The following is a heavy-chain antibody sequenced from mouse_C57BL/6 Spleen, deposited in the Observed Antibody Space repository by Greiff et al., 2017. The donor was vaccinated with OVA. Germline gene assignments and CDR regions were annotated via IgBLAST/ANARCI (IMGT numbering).Heavy chain of an antibody. D-gene: IGHD2-3*01. V-gene: IGHV1-80*01. J-gene: IGHJ4*01. Sequence: LVESGAELVKPGASVKISCKASGYAFSSYWMNWVKQRPGKGLEWIGQIYPGDGDTNYNGKFKGKATLTADKSSSTAYMQLSSLTSEDSAVHFCARWLLDYYAMDYWGQGTSVTVSS. CDR1: GYAFSSYW. CDR2: IYPGDGDT. CDR3: ARWLLDYYAMDY.